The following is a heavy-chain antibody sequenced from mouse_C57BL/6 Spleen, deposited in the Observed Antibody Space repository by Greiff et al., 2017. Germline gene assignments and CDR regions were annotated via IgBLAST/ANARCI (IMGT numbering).Heavy chain of an antibody. V-gene: IGHV1-55*01. CDR3: APYCDYGN. D-gene: IGHD2-13*01. Sequence: QVQLQQPGAELVKPGASVKMSCKASGYTFTSYWITWVKQRPGQGLEWIGDIYPGSGYTNYNEKVKGKATLTVDTSSSTAYLQLSSLTSEDSAVYDCAPYCDYGNWGKGTTLTASS. J-gene: IGHJ2*01. CDR1: GYTFTSYW. CDR2: IYPGSGYT.